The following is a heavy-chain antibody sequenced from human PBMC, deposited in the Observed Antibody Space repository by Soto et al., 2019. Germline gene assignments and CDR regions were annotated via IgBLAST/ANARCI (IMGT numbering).Heavy chain of an antibody. J-gene: IGHJ4*02. Sequence: QAQLVQSGGEVKKPGASVKVSCRASGYTFTSYGYAWVRQAPGQGLEWMGWISAYNGDTNYAQKFQDRITLTTDTSTTTANMELRNLGSDDTAVYYCARSRAYCTSITCLFDSFWGLGTLVTVSS. D-gene: IGHD2-8*01. CDR1: GYTFTSYG. CDR3: ARSRAYCTSITCLFDSF. CDR2: ISAYNGDT. V-gene: IGHV1-18*01.